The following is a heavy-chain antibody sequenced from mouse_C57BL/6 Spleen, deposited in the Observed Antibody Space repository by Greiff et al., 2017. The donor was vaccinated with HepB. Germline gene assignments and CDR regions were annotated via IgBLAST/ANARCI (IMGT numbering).Heavy chain of an antibody. CDR2: IYPGSGNT. Sequence: QVQLQQSGAELVRPGASVKLSCKASGYTFTDYYINWVKQRPGQGLEWIARIYPGSGNTYYNDKFKGKATLTAEKSYSTAYMQLSSLTSEDSAVYCCARSSRGYAMDYWGQGTSVTVSS. D-gene: IGHD1-3*01. CDR1: GYTFTDYY. CDR3: ARSSRGYAMDY. J-gene: IGHJ4*01. V-gene: IGHV1-76*01.